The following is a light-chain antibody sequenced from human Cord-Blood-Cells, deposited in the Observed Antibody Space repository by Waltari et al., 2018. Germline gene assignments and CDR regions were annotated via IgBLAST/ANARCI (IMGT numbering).Light chain of an antibody. J-gene: IGKJ1*01. CDR2: AAS. CDR3: QQYYSTPRT. V-gene: IGKV1-39*01. Sequence: DIQMTQSPSSLSASVGDRVTITCRASQSISSYLNWYQQKPGKAPKLPIYAASSLQSGVPSRFSGSGSGTDFTLTISSLQAEDVAVYYCQQYYSTPRTFGQGTKVEIK. CDR1: QSISSY.